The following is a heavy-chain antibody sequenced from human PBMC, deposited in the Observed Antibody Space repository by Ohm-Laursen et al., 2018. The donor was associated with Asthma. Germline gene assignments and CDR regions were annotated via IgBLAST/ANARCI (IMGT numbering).Heavy chain of an antibody. D-gene: IGHD1-26*01. V-gene: IGHV3-53*01. J-gene: IGHJ4*02. Sequence: GSLRLSCTASGFTVSSNYMSWVRQAPEKGLEWVSVLYAGGTIHYADSVRGRFTISRDNSKNTLYLQMNSLRAEDTAVYYCARARSGSSYDYWGQGTLVTVSS. CDR2: LYAGGTI. CDR1: GFTVSSNY. CDR3: ARARSGSSYDY.